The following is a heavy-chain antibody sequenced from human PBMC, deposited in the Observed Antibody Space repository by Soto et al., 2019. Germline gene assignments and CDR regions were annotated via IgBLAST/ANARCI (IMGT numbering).Heavy chain of an antibody. CDR3: ARAPYFSSGWFH. J-gene: IGHJ4*02. D-gene: IGHD6-19*01. V-gene: IGHV4-34*01. CDR2: INHSGST. Sequence: PSETLSLTCAVYGGSFSGYYWSWIRQPPGKGLEWIGEINHSGSTNYNPSLKSRVTISVDTSKNQFSLKLSSVTAADTAVYYCARAPYFSSGWFHWGQGTLVTVSS. CDR1: GGSFSGYY.